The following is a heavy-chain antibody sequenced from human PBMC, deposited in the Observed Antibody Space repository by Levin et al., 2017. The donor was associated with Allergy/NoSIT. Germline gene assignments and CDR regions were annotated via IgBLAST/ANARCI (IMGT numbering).Heavy chain of an antibody. CDR1: GGTLRNYP. V-gene: IGHV1-69*13. Sequence: ASVKVSCKAFGGTLRNYPISWVRQAPGQGLEGMGGIIPAFASTNYAQKFQGRVTITADEATRTAYMELRRRSSEDTAVYFCARPRGGFYGSGSFDSWGQGALVTVSS. D-gene: IGHD3-10*01. J-gene: IGHJ4*02. CDR3: ARPRGGFYGSGSFDS. CDR2: IIPAFAST.